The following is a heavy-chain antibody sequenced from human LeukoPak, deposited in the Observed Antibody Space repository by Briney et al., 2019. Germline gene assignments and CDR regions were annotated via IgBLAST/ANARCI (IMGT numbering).Heavy chain of an antibody. CDR2: VYMGGTT. J-gene: IGHJ4*02. CDR3: ARGLLRDGYTYTYSFDY. CDR1: GFTVSTNY. V-gene: IGHV3-66*01. Sequence: GGSLRLSCAASGFTVSTNYMNWVRQAPGKGLEWVSVVYMGGTTYYADSVKGRFTISRGSTKNTIYLQMNNLRAEDTAVYYCARGLLRDGYTYTYSFDYWGQGALVTVSS. D-gene: IGHD5-18*01.